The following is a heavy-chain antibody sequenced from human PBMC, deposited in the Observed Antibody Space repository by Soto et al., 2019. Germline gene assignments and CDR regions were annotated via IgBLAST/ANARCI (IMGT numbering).Heavy chain of an antibody. CDR1: GGYITNYY. D-gene: IGHD3-10*01. CDR3: ARHGFGSLHGLVDV. Sequence: QVQWQESGPGLVKPSETLSLTWTVSGGYITNYYCSWFRQPPGKGLEWIGYIQYSGYSAYNLSLKRRVTMSMDTSKTQFSLMLESVTATDTAVYYCARHGFGSLHGLVDVWGQGTTVIVSS. CDR2: IQYSGYS. J-gene: IGHJ6*02. V-gene: IGHV4-59*08.